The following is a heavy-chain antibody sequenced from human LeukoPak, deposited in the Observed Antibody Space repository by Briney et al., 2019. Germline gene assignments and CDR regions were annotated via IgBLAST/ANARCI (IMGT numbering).Heavy chain of an antibody. D-gene: IGHD4-23*01. V-gene: IGHV4-59*01. J-gene: IGHJ4*02. CDR3: ARGRDGGNYTPLDY. Sequence: SETLSLTCTVSGGSISSYYWSWIRQPPGKRLEWIGYIYYSGSTNYNPPLKSRVTISVDTSKKQFSLKLSSVTAVDTAVYYCARGRDGGNYTPLDYWGQGTLVTVSS. CDR1: GGSISSYY. CDR2: IYYSGST.